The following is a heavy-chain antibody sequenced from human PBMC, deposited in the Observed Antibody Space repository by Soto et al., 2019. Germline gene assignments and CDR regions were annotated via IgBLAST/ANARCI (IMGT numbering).Heavy chain of an antibody. V-gene: IGHV4-34*01. Sequence: PSETLSLTCAVYGGSFSGYYWSWIRQPPGKGLEWIGEINHSGSTNYNPSLKGRVTISVDTSKNQFSLKLSSVTAADTAVYYCARMIVVVITTWRWFDPWGQGTLVTVSS. D-gene: IGHD3-22*01. CDR3: ARMIVVVITTWRWFDP. CDR2: INHSGST. J-gene: IGHJ5*02. CDR1: GGSFSGYY.